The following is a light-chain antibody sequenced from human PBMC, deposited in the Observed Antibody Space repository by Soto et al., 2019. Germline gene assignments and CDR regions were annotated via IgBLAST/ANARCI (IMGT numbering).Light chain of an antibody. CDR2: GAS. V-gene: IGKV3-20*01. CDR1: QSVSNNY. J-gene: IGKJ1*01. CDR3: QHYVTSLTT. Sequence: EIVLTQSPGTLPLSPGERATLSCRTSQSVSNNYLAWYQQKPGQAPRLLIYGASSRDTGIPDRFSGSGSGTDCTLTISRLEPEDFEVDYCQHYVTSLTTFGQGTKVDIK.